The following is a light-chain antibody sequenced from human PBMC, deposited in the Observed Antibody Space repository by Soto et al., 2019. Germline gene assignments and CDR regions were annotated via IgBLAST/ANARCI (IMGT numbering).Light chain of an antibody. V-gene: IGKV1-5*01. CDR3: QHTTHFT. Sequence: DIQMTQSPSTLAASVGDTVTMTCRSSSKWLAWYQKKPGKATKLLIYDVSNLERGVPPRFSGSTSGAESTLTITGLQPDDLGTYYCQHTTHFTFGQGTKVEIK. J-gene: IGKJ2*01. CDR2: DVS. CDR1: SSSKW.